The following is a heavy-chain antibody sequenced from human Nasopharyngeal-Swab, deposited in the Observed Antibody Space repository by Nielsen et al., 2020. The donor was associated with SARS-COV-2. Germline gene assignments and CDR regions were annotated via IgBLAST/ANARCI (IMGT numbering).Heavy chain of an antibody. CDR1: GFTFSSYW. CDR3: ARSPTDYSNYAFDY. Sequence: GEPLKISCAASGFTFSSYWMHWVRQAPGKGLVWVSRINSDGSSTSYADSVKGRFTISRGNAKNTLYLQMNSLRAEDTAVYYCARSPTDYSNYAFDYWGQGTLVTVSS. D-gene: IGHD4-11*01. J-gene: IGHJ4*02. V-gene: IGHV3-74*01. CDR2: INSDGSST.